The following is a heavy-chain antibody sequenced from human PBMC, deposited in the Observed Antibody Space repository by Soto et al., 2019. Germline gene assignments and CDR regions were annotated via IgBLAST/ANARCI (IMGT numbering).Heavy chain of an antibody. J-gene: IGHJ4*02. CDR3: AKGDNIDY. Sequence: DVELVESGGGLVQPGRSLRLSCAASGFTFDSFAMQWIRQVPGKGLEWVSSISCNSATIAYADSVKGRFTISRDNAKKVVYRQMNKLRAEDTAVYYCAKGDNIDYWGQGTLVTVSS. D-gene: IGHD2-15*01. CDR1: GFTFDSFA. V-gene: IGHV3-9*01. CDR2: ISCNSATI.